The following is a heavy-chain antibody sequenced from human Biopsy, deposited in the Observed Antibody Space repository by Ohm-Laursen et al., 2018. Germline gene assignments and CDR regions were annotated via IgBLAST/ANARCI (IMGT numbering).Heavy chain of an antibody. V-gene: IGHV1-69*06. CDR3: ATKLTGYFHH. CDR1: GYTLTELS. Sequence: GASVKVSCKASGYTLTELSIHWVRQAPGQGLEWLGGNIPILGTGNYAQKFQDRVTVAADTSTSTATMELRSLRSDDTAVYYCATKLTGYFHHWGQGTLVIVSS. CDR2: NIPILGTG. J-gene: IGHJ1*01. D-gene: IGHD3-9*01.